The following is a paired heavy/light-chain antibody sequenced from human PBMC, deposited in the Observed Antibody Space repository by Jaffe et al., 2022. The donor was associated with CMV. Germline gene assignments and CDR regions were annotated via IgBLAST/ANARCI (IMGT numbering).Heavy chain of an antibody. CDR3: ARELHHDASGPPYHMDV. J-gene: IGHJ6*03. CDR1: EFTFSDYY. V-gene: IGHV3-11*06. CDR2: ISTSTRYT. Sequence: QVQLVESGGGLVKPGGSLRLSCAASEFTFSDYYMSWIRQSPGKGLEWISYISTSTRYTVYADSVKGRFTISRDNAKKTLYLQMNSLRAEDTAVYYCARELHHDASGPPYHMDVWGTGTTVVVSS. D-gene: IGHD3-10*01.
Light chain of an antibody. J-gene: IGKJ2*01. V-gene: IGKV1-39*01. Sequence: DIQMAQSPSSLSASVGDRVTITCRASQTISNYLNWYQAKPGKAPKLLIHAASNLQGGVPSRFSGSGSGTEFTLTISSLQPQDFAVYICQQSYSTPYTFGQGTKLEI. CDR3: QQSYSTPYT. CDR1: QTISNY. CDR2: AAS.